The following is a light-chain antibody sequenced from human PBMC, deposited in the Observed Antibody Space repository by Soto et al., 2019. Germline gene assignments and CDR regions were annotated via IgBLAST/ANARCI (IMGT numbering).Light chain of an antibody. Sequence: DIVMTQSPLSLPVTPGEPASISCRSSQSLLHSNGYNYLDWYLQKPGQSPQLLTYLGSNRTSGAPDRCSGSGSGTDFTLKISRVEAEDVGVYYCMQALQPPLTFGQGTKVEIK. CDR2: LGS. V-gene: IGKV2-28*01. CDR1: QSLLHSNGYNY. CDR3: MQALQPPLT. J-gene: IGKJ1*01.